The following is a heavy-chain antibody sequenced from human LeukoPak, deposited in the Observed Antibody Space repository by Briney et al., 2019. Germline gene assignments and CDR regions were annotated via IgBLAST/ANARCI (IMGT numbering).Heavy chain of an antibody. CDR3: TRPLPGIAAADDAFDI. CDR2: IKSKTDGGTT. J-gene: IGHJ3*02. CDR1: GFTFSNAW. V-gene: IGHV3-15*01. D-gene: IGHD6-13*01. Sequence: GGSLRLSCAASGFTFSNAWMSWVRQAPGKGLEWVGRIKSKTDGGTTDYAAPVKGRFTISRDDSKNTLYLQMNSLKTEDTAVYYCTRPLPGIAAADDAFDIWGQGTMVTVSS.